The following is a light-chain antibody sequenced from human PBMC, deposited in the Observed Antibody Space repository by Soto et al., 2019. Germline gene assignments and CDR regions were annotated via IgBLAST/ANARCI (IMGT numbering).Light chain of an antibody. J-gene: IGKJ2*01. CDR1: QSVSSYY. V-gene: IGKV3-20*01. Sequence: EIVLTQSPGTLSLSPGERATLSCRASQSVSSYYLAWYLQKPGQAPRLLIYAASRRATGIPDRFSGSGSGTDYTLTISKLEPEDFAVYYCQHYDSSPPKYTFGQGTKPEIK. CDR3: QHYDSSPPKYT. CDR2: AAS.